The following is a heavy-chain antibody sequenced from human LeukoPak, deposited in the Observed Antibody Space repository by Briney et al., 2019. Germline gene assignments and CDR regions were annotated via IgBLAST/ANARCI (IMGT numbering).Heavy chain of an antibody. J-gene: IGHJ4*02. CDR2: ISWNSGSI. D-gene: IGHD3-10*01. CDR1: GFTFDDYA. V-gene: IGHV3-9*01. Sequence: GGSLRLSCAASGFTFDDYAMHWVRQAPGKGLEWVSGISWNSGSIGYADSVKGRFTISRDNAKNSLYLQMNRLRAEDTALYYCAKVTLSGSFDYWGQGTLVTVSS. CDR3: AKVTLSGSFDY.